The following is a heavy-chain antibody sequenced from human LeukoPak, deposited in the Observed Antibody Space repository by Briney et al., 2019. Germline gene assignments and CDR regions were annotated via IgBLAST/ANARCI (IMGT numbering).Heavy chain of an antibody. CDR1: EFILRSYD. D-gene: IGHD4-17*01. J-gene: IGHJ6*02. Sequence: GGSLRLSCQASEFILRSYDMSWVRQAPGKGLEWVGFIRSKAYGGTTEYAASVKGRFTISRDDSKSIAYLQMNSLKTEDTAVYYCTRVTVTTLNFSYGMDVWGQGTTVTVSS. V-gene: IGHV3-49*04. CDR3: TRVTVTTLNFSYGMDV. CDR2: IRSKAYGGTT.